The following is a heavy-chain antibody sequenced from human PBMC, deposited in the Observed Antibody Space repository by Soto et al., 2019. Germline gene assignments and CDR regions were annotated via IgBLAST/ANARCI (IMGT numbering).Heavy chain of an antibody. D-gene: IGHD2-15*01. J-gene: IGHJ5*02. CDR1: VITFSNYW. Sequence: VGSLRLSCVGSVITFSNYWMNWVRQTPGKGLEWVANIKPDGSAKAYVDSVKGRFTVSRDNAKNSLYLQMNSLRAEDTAVYFCAPSDIYHAWGQGTLVTVSS. V-gene: IGHV3-7*01. CDR2: IKPDGSAK. CDR3: APSDIYHA.